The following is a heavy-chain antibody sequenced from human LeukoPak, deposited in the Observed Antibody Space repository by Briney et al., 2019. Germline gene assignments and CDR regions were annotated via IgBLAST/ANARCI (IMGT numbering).Heavy chain of an antibody. CDR1: GFTFSSYS. D-gene: IGHD3-10*02. V-gene: IGHV3-48*04. J-gene: IGHJ6*04. Sequence: PGGSLRLSCAASGFTFSSYSMNWVRQAPGKGLEWVSFISSSSSSIYYADSVKGRFTISRDNAKNSLYLQMNSLRAEDTAVYYCAELGITMIGGVWSKGTTVTISS. CDR2: ISSSSSSI. CDR3: AELGITMIGGV.